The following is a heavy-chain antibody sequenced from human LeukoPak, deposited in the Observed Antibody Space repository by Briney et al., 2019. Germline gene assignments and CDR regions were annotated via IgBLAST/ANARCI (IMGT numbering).Heavy chain of an antibody. V-gene: IGHV4-34*01. J-gene: IGHJ4*02. CDR2: INHSGST. CDR1: GGSFSGYY. CDR3: AWDKGSLDY. Sequence: PSETLSLTCAVYGGSFSGYYWSWIRQPPGKGLEWIGEINHSGSTNYNPSLKSRVTISVDTSKNQFSLKLSSVTAADTAVYYCAWDKGSLDYWGQGTRVTVSS. D-gene: IGHD1-26*01.